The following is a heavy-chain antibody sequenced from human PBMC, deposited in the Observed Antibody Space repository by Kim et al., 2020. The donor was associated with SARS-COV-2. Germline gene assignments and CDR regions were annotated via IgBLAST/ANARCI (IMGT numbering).Heavy chain of an antibody. CDR2: INAGNGNT. CDR3: ARGGQWFGDPDAFDI. Sequence: ASVKVSCKASGYTFTSYAMHWVRQAPGQRLEWMGWINAGNGNTKYSQKFQGRVTITRDTSASTAYMELSSLRSEDTAVYYCARGGQWFGDPDAFDIWGQGTMVTVSS. CDR1: GYTFTSYA. D-gene: IGHD3-10*01. V-gene: IGHV1-3*01. J-gene: IGHJ3*02.